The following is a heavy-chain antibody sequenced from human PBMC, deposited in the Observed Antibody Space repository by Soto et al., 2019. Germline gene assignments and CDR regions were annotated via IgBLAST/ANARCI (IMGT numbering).Heavy chain of an antibody. CDR3: AKYGDRTYHYYYYGMDV. V-gene: IGHV3-23*01. D-gene: IGHD4-17*01. Sequence: HPGGSLRLSCAASGFTFSSYAMSWVRQAPGKGLEWVSAISGSGGSTYYADSVKGRFTISRDNSKNTLYLQMNSLRAEDTAVYYCAKYGDRTYHYYYYGMDVWGQGTKVTVSS. CDR2: ISGSGGST. J-gene: IGHJ6*02. CDR1: GFTFSSYA.